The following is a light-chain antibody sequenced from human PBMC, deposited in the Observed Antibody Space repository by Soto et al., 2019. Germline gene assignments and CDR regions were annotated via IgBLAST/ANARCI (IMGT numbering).Light chain of an antibody. J-gene: IGLJ2*01. CDR2: EVS. CDR1: SSDVGGYNY. Sequence: QSALTQPASVSGSRGQSITISCTGTSSDVGGYNYVSWYRHHPGKAPKLMIYEVSNRPSGVSNRFSGSKSGNTASLTISGLQAEDDADYYCSSYTSSSPHVVFGGGTKVTVL. CDR3: SSYTSSSPHVV. V-gene: IGLV2-14*01.